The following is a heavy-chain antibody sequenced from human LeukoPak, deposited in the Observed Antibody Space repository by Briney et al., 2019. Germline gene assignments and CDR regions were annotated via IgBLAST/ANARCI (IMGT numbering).Heavy chain of an antibody. Sequence: ASVKVSCKASGYTFTSYGISWVRQAPGQGLEWMGRISAYNGNTNYAQKLQGRVTMTTDTSTSTAYMELRSLRSDDTAVYYCARAPSLDALGWFDPWGQGTLVTVSS. J-gene: IGHJ5*02. V-gene: IGHV1-18*01. CDR3: ARAPSLDALGWFDP. CDR1: GYTFTSYG. D-gene: IGHD7-27*01. CDR2: ISAYNGNT.